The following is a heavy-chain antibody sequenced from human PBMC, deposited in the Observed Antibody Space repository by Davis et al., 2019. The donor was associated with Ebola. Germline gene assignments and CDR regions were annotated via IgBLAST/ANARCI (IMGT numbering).Heavy chain of an antibody. CDR3: ARAVTMVLPSGWFDP. D-gene: IGHD3-10*01. CDR1: GYTFTRYG. J-gene: IGHJ5*02. Sequence: AASVKVSCKASGYTFTRYGISWVRQAPGQGLEWKGWISAYNGNTNYAQNLQGRVTMTTDTSTSTAYMEVRSLRYDDTAVYYCARAVTMVLPSGWFDPWGQGTLVTVSS. CDR2: ISAYNGNT. V-gene: IGHV1-18*01.